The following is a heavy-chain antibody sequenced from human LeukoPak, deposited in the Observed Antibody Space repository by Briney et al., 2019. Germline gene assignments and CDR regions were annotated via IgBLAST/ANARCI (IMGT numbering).Heavy chain of an antibody. CDR1: GGSISSYY. V-gene: IGHV4-4*07. J-gene: IGHJ4*02. CDR3: ARDSLLRGYSYGFFYFDY. D-gene: IGHD5-18*01. Sequence: PSETLSLTGTVSGGSISSYYWSWIRQPAGKGLEWIGRIYTSGSTNYNPSLKSRVTMSVDTSKNQFSLKLSSVTAADTAVYYCARDSLLRGYSYGFFYFDYWGQGTLVTVSS. CDR2: IYTSGST.